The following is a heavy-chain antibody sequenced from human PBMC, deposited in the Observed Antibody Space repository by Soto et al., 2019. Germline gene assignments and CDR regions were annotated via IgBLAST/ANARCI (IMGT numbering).Heavy chain of an antibody. J-gene: IGHJ4*02. CDR3: ARGPVVTPFVDY. Sequence: SETLSLTCTVYGGSVTSGNYYWSWIRQPPGKGLEWIGHIYYSGSTNYNPSLKSRVTISVDASKNQFSLKLSSVTAADTAIYYCARGPVVTPFVDYWGQGTLVTVSS. CDR2: IYYSGST. CDR1: GGSVTSGNYY. D-gene: IGHD2-21*02. V-gene: IGHV4-61*01.